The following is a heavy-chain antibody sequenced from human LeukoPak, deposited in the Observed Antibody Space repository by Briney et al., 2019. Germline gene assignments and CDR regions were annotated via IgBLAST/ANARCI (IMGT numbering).Heavy chain of an antibody. Sequence: PSETLSLTCSVSGGSITSSLYYWAWIRQPPGKGLEWIGSIFYSGTTYYNPSLKSPVIISIDTSKSQYSLKLTSVTAADTAVYYCARSSLGPMVYFDYWGQGTLVTVSS. V-gene: IGHV4-39*07. CDR3: ARSSLGPMVYFDY. CDR2: IFYSGTT. D-gene: IGHD4/OR15-4a*01. J-gene: IGHJ4*02. CDR1: GGSITSSLYY.